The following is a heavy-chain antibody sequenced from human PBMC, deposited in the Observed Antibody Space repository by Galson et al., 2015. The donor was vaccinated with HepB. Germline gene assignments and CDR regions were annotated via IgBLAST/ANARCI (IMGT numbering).Heavy chain of an antibody. D-gene: IGHD3-16*02. V-gene: IGHV1-18*01. Sequence: SVKVSCKASGYTFADYEIHWVRQAPGQGLEWLGWISTNNGDTKYIQRLQGRVTMTRDTSTSTAYMELRRLRSDDTAVYYCARDRSHSLDYWGQGTLVTVSS. CDR3: ARDRSHSLDY. CDR2: ISTNNGDT. CDR1: GYTFADYE. J-gene: IGHJ4*02.